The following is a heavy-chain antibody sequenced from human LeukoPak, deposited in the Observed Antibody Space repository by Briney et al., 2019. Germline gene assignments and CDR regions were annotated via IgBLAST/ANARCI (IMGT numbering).Heavy chain of an antibody. CDR2: IYHSGST. D-gene: IGHD7-27*01. V-gene: IGHV4-38-2*02. J-gene: IGHJ5*02. CDR1: GFSISSGYF. CDR3: ARVPTGGDIGWYNWFDP. Sequence: SETLSLTCSVSGFSISSGYFWGWIRQPPGKGLEWIGRIYHSGSTYYDPSPKSRVTISVDMSRNQFSLKLSSVTAADTAVYYCARVPTGGDIGWYNWFDPWGQGTLVTVSS.